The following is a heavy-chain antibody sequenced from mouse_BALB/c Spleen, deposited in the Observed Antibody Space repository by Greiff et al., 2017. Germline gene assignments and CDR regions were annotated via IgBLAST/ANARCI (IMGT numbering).Heavy chain of an antibody. D-gene: IGHD1-1*01. Sequence: QVQLLQSGAELVRPGTSVKVSCKASGFAFTNYLIEWVKQRPGQGLEWIGVINPGSGGINYNEKFKGKATLTADKTSSTTYMKLSSLTSDDSAVYFCAIYIDYYSSRDWYIDVGGAGTTVTVSS. CDR1: GFAFTNYL. CDR3: AIYIDYYSSRDWYIDV. CDR2: INPGSGGI. V-gene: IGHV1-54*01. J-gene: IGHJ1*01.